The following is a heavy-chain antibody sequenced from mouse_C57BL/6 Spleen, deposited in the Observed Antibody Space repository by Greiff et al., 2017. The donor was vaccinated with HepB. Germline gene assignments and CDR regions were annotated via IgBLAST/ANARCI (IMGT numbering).Heavy chain of an antibody. V-gene: IGHV1-82*01. CDR1: GYAFSSSW. Sequence: QVQLQQSGPELVKPGASVKISCKASGYAFSSSWMNWVKQRPGKGLEWIGRIYPGDGDTNYNGKFKGKATLTADKSSSTAYLQLSSLTSEDSAVCFCARRDSSGPFDDWGQGTTLTVSS. D-gene: IGHD3-2*02. CDR2: IYPGDGDT. J-gene: IGHJ2*01. CDR3: ARRDSSGPFDD.